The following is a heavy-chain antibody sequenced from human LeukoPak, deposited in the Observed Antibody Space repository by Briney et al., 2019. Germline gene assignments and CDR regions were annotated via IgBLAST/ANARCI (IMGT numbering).Heavy chain of an antibody. Sequence: PGGSLRLSCTASGFTFGDYAMSWVRQAPGKGLEWVSAISGSGGSTYYADSVKGRFTTSRDNSKNTLYLQMNSLRAEDTAVYYCAKDGRVYSGSNWFDPWGQGTLVTVSS. CDR3: AKDGRVYSGSNWFDP. D-gene: IGHD1-26*01. J-gene: IGHJ5*02. CDR1: GFTFGDYA. V-gene: IGHV3-23*01. CDR2: ISGSGGST.